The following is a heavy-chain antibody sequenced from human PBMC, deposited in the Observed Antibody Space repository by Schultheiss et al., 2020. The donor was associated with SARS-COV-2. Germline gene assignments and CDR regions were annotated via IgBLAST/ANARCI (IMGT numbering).Heavy chain of an antibody. J-gene: IGHJ6*02. D-gene: IGHD6-13*01. CDR3: ARDHEGGGIAAAFQFAYYYYGMDV. CDR2: INKDGSDT. CDR1: GFTFSDYW. Sequence: GGSLRLSCAASGFTFSDYWMNWVRQGPGKGLVWVSRINKDGSDTTYADSVKGRFIISRDNAKQTLYLEMNSLRGEDTAVYYCARDHEGGGIAAAFQFAYYYYGMDVWGQGTTVTVSS. V-gene: IGHV3-74*01.